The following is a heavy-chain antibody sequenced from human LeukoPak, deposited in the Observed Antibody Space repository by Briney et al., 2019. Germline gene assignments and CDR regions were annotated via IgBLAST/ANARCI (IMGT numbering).Heavy chain of an antibody. V-gene: IGHV3-11*04. J-gene: IGHJ4*02. Sequence: GGSLRLSCAASGFTFSNYWMSWIRQAPGKGLEWVSYISSSGSTIYYADSVKGRFTISRDNAKNSLYLQMNSLRAEDTAVYYCARGSSPAHFDYWGQGTLVTVSS. CDR2: ISSSGSTI. D-gene: IGHD2-2*01. CDR1: GFTFSNYW. CDR3: ARGSSPAHFDY.